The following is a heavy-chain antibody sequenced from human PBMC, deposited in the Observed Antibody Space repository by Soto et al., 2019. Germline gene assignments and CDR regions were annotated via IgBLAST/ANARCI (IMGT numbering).Heavy chain of an antibody. CDR2: ISSSSGYT. V-gene: IGHV3-11*06. CDR1: GFTFSDYY. J-gene: IGHJ4*02. Sequence: GGSLRLSCAASGFTFSDYYMSWIRQAPGKGLEWVSYISSSSGYTNYADSVKGRFTISRDNAKNSLYLQMNSLRAEDTAVYYCARIPHRYDALTGPGYWGQGALVTVSS. D-gene: IGHD3-9*01. CDR3: ARIPHRYDALTGPGY.